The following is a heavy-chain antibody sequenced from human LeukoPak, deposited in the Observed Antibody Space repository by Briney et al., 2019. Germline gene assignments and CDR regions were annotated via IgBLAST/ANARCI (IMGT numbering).Heavy chain of an antibody. CDR2: ISSSSSYT. CDR1: GFTFSDYY. Sequence: GGSLRLSCAASGFTFSDYYMAWIRQAPGKGLEWVSYISSSSSYTNYADSVKGRFTISRDNAENSLYLQMNSLRAEDTAVYYCAKDLGRYRNNYFDYWGQGTLVTVSS. V-gene: IGHV3-11*05. D-gene: IGHD1-26*01. CDR3: AKDLGRYRNNYFDY. J-gene: IGHJ4*02.